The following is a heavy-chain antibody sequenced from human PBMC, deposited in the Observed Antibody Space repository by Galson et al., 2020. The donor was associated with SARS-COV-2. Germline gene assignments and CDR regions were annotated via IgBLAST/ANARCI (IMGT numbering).Heavy chain of an antibody. CDR1: GVSISTTNY. V-gene: IGHV4-38-2*01. CDR3: ARQGVTMRFLLTVPGGFFDL. Sequence: SETLSLTCAVSGVSISTTNYWSWIRQAPGKGLEWIGSVYPSGSTYYNPSLKSRVTLSLDTSKNQFSLRLTSVTAADTALYYCARQGVTMRFLLTVPGGFFDLWGRGTLVTVSS. J-gene: IGHJ2*01. CDR2: VYPSGST. D-gene: IGHD3-16*01.